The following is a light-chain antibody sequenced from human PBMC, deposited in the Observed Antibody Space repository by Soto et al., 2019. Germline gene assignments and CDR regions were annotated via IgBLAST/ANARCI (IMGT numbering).Light chain of an antibody. J-gene: IGKJ1*01. Sequence: EIVMTQSPATLSVSPGERATLSCRASQSVSSNLAWYQQKPGQAPRLLIYGASTRATGIPARFSGSRSGTEFTLTISGLQSEDFAVYYCQQYNNWPRTFGQGTKVESK. CDR1: QSVSSN. CDR2: GAS. V-gene: IGKV3-15*01. CDR3: QQYNNWPRT.